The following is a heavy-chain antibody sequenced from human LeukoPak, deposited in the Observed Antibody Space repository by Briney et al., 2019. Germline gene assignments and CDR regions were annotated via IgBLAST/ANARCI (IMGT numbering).Heavy chain of an antibody. CDR1: GFTFIDAW. V-gene: IGHV3-15*01. D-gene: IGHD6-13*01. J-gene: IGHJ4*02. Sequence: GVSLRLSCAASGFTFIDAWMSWVRQAPGKGLEWVGRIKSKAGGGTPDYAAPVKGRFTISRDDSQNTLYVQMDSLTTDDTAVHYCATIRDSSSWAFDYWGQGTLVTVSS. CDR2: IKSKAGGGTP. CDR3: ATIRDSSSWAFDY.